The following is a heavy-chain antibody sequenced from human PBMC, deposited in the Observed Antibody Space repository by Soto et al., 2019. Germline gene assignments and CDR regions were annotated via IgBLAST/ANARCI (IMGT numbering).Heavy chain of an antibody. V-gene: IGHV3-21*01. D-gene: IGHD2-15*01. CDR3: ARDPPHGGTSSWDADS. J-gene: IGHJ4*02. CDR1: GFIFTTNS. Sequence: LRLSCDASGFIFTTNSMNWVRQVPGTGLQWLSSISSSGTFKSYGDSVKGRFTISRDNAKNSLFLQMNNLSGEDTGLYYCARDPPHGGTSSWDADSWGPGTLVTVSS. CDR2: ISSSGTFK.